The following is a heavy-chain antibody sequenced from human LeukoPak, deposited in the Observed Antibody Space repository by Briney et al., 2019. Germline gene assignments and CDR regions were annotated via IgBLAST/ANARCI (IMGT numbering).Heavy chain of an antibody. Sequence: ASETLSLTCTVSGGSISSYYWSWIRQPPGKGLEWIGYIYYSGSTNYNPSLKSRVTISVDTSKNQFSLKLSSVTAADTAVYYCARDLSESGIRFLEWPNYYMDVWGKGTTVTVSS. J-gene: IGHJ6*03. D-gene: IGHD3-3*01. CDR3: ARDLSESGIRFLEWPNYYMDV. V-gene: IGHV4-59*01. CDR2: IYYSGST. CDR1: GGSISSYY.